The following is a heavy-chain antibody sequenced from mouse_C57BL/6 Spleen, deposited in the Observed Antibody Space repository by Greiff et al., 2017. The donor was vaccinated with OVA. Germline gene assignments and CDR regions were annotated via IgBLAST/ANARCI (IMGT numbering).Heavy chain of an antibody. CDR1: GFTFSSYG. CDR2: ISSGGSYT. J-gene: IGHJ2*01. V-gene: IGHV5-6*01. Sequence: EVQLVESGGDLVKPGGSLKLSCAASGFTFSSYGMSWVRQTPDKRLEWVATISSGGSYTYYPDSAKGRFTISRDNAKNTLNLQKSSLRSEDTAMYDGARQRGSSGYYFDDWGKGTTLTVSS. CDR3: ARQRGSSGYYFDD. D-gene: IGHD3-2*02.